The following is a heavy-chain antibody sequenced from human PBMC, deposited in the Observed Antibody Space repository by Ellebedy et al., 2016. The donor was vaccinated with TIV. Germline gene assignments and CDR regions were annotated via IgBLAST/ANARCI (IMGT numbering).Heavy chain of an antibody. CDR3: ARSSGYYYFPDY. CDR2: IYHSGST. CDR1: GGSISSGDYY. Sequence: SETLSLTCTVSGGSISSGDYYWSWIRQPPGKGLEWIGYIYHSGSTYYNPSLKSRVTISVDRSKNQFSLKLSSVTAADTAVYYCARSSGYYYFPDYWGQGTLVTVSS. J-gene: IGHJ4*02. D-gene: IGHD3-22*01. V-gene: IGHV4-30-2*01.